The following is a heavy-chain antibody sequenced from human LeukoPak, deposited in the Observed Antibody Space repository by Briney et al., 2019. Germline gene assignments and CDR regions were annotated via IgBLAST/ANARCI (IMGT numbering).Heavy chain of an antibody. CDR3: ARGGPRVVVVAATLDY. Sequence: SETLSLTCAVYGGSFSGYYWSWIRQPPGKGLEWIGEINHSGSTNYNPSLKSRVTISVDTSKNQFSLKLGSVTAADTAVYYCARGGPRVVVVAATLDYWGQGTLVTVSS. J-gene: IGHJ4*02. D-gene: IGHD2-15*01. V-gene: IGHV4-34*01. CDR1: GGSFSGYY. CDR2: INHSGST.